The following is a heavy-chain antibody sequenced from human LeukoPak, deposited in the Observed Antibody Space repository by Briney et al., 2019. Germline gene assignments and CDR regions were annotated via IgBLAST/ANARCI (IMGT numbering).Heavy chain of an antibody. CDR1: GFTLSSYS. Sequence: GRSRRPSCAASGFTLSSYSMHWVSQPPGKWLGWVAVKSYDGSNKYYADSVNGRFTISRDNSKNTLYLKMNSLRAEDTAVYYCARANCGGDCYNWYFDLWGRGTLVTVSS. CDR2: KSYDGSNK. J-gene: IGHJ2*01. D-gene: IGHD2-21*02. CDR3: ARANCGGDCYNWYFDL. V-gene: IGHV3-30-3*01.